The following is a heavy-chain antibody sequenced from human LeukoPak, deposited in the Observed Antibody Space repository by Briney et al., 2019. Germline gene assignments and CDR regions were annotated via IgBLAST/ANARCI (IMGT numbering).Heavy chain of an antibody. CDR1: GGSVSSGSYY. Sequence: SETLSLTCTVSGGSVSSGSYYWSWIRQPPGKGLEWIGYIYYSGSTNYNPSLKSRVTISVDTSKNQFSLKLSSVTAADTAVYYCARDIFAVVGTFDYWGQGTLVTVSS. CDR2: IYYSGST. V-gene: IGHV4-61*01. J-gene: IGHJ4*02. CDR3: ARDIFAVVGTFDY. D-gene: IGHD6-19*01.